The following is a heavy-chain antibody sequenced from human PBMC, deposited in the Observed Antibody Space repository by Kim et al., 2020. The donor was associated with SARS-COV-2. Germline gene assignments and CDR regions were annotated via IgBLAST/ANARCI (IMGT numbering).Heavy chain of an antibody. J-gene: IGHJ6*02. V-gene: IGHV4-30-2*01. Sequence: SNPSPKSRVPISVDRSKNQFSLKLGSVTAADTAVYYCARDRQMAGGMDVWGQGTTVTVSS. CDR3: ARDRQMAGGMDV. D-gene: IGHD3-10*01.